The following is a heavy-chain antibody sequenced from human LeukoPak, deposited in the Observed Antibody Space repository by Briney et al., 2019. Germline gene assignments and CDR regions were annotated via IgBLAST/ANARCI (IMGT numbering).Heavy chain of an antibody. V-gene: IGHV3-43*02. CDR3: APHGLVH. J-gene: IGHJ4*02. Sequence: RGSPRLSCAASGFTFDDYAMHWVRQAPGKGLEWVSLISGDGGSTYYADSVKGRFTISRDNSKNSLYLQMNSLRTEDTALYYCAPHGLVHWGQGTLVTVSS. D-gene: IGHD6-19*01. CDR1: GFTFDDYA. CDR2: ISGDGGST.